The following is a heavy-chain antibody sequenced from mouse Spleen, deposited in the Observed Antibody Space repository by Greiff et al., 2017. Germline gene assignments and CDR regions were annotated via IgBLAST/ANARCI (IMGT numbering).Heavy chain of an antibody. V-gene: IGHV7-1*01. Sequence: EVQGVESGGGLVQSGRSLRLSCATSGFIFSDFYMEWVRQAPGKGLEWIAASRNKANDYTTEYSASVKGRFIVSRDTSQSILYLQMNALRTEDTAIYYCARDYYGSSNWYFDVWGAGTTVTGSS. D-gene: IGHD1-1*01. J-gene: IGHJ1*01. CDR3: ARDYYGSSNWYFDV. CDR1: GFIFSDFY. CDR2: SRNKANDYTT.